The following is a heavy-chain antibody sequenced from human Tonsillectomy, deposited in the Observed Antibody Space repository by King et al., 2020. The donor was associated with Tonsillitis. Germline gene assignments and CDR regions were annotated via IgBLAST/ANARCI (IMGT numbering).Heavy chain of an antibody. CDR2: IYYSGST. CDR1: GGSISSYY. Sequence: QLQESGPGLVKPSETLSLTCTVSGGSISSYYWSWIRQPPGKGLEWIGYIYYSGSTNYNPSLKSRVTISVDTSKIQFSLKLSSVTAADTAVYYCARLLKRGWYFDLWGRGTLVTVSS. D-gene: IGHD3-10*01. CDR3: ARLLKRGWYFDL. V-gene: IGHV4-59*08. J-gene: IGHJ2*01.